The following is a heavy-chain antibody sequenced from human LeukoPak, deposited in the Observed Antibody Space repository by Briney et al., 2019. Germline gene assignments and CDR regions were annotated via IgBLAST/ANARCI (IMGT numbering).Heavy chain of an antibody. D-gene: IGHD3-16*01. CDR2: ISTDNGDT. J-gene: IGHJ4*02. Sequence: EASVKVSCKSSGYTFTTYGITWVRQAPGQGLEWMGWISTDNGDTNYAQKLRGRVTMTTDTSTSTAYMELRSLRSDDTAVYYCAREGLGELTLDYWGQGTLVTVSS. CDR1: GYTFTTYG. CDR3: AREGLGELTLDY. V-gene: IGHV1-18*01.